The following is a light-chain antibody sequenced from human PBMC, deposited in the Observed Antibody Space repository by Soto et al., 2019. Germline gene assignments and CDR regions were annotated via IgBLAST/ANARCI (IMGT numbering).Light chain of an antibody. CDR1: QSVSSY. Sequence: EIVLTQSPATLSLSPGERATLSCRASQSVSSYLAWYQQKPGQAPRLLIYDASNRATGIPARFSGSGSGTDFTLTISILEPEDFAVYYCQQRSNWLFTFGPGTTVDIK. V-gene: IGKV3-11*01. CDR3: QQRSNWLFT. J-gene: IGKJ3*01. CDR2: DAS.